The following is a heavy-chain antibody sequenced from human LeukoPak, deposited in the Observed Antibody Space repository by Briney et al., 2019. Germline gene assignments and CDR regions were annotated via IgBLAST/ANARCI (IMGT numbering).Heavy chain of an antibody. CDR3: TRDRPAGASRVFVVQ. Sequence: PGGSLRLSCAVSGLTLTSYTMASVRQAPGKGLEWVSSMSSGSRYIYYADSVRGRFTISRENAKNSLYLLMKSLRAEDTAVYYCTRDRPAGASRVFVVQWGQGTLITVSS. CDR1: GLTLTSYT. V-gene: IGHV3-21*01. CDR2: MSSGSRYI. J-gene: IGHJ4*02. D-gene: IGHD3-3*01.